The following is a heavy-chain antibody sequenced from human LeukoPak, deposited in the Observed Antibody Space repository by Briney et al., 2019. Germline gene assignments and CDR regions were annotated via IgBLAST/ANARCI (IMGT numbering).Heavy chain of an antibody. J-gene: IGHJ4*02. V-gene: IGHV4-59*08. CDR3: ARLGFSNY. Sequence: PSETLSLTCTVSGGSISSSYWSWIRQPPGKGLEWIGYIYYSGGTNYNPSLKSRVTISVDTSKNQFSLKLSSVTAADTAVYYCARLGFSNYWGPGTLVTVSS. CDR2: IYYSGGT. D-gene: IGHD3-10*01. CDR1: GGSISSSY.